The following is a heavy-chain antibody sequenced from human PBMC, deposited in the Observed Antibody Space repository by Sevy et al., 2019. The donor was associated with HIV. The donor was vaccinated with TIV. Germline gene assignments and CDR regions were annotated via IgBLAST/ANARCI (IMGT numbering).Heavy chain of an antibody. V-gene: IGHV3-30*04. Sequence: GGSLGLSCTVSGFIFSNFAMHWVRQAPGKGLEWVAVTSYDGSHKYYADSVKGRFTVSRDNSRNILSLEMNSLRRDDTAVYYCARGENDDEFFQYWGQGTLVTVSS. J-gene: IGHJ1*01. D-gene: IGHD1-26*01. CDR2: TSYDGSHK. CDR3: ARGENDDEFFQY. CDR1: GFIFSNFA.